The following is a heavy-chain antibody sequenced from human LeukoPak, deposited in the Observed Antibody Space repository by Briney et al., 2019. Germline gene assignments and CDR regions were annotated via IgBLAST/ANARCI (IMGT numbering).Heavy chain of an antibody. J-gene: IGHJ3*02. CDR2: IYYSGST. D-gene: IGHD5-12*01. Sequence: SETLSLTCTVSGGSISSSSYYWGWIRQPPGKGLEWIGSIYYSGSTYYNPSLKSRVIISVDTSKNQFSLKLSSVTAADTAIYFCARHSRSGSGGYENAFDIWGQGTMVAVSS. CDR3: ARHSRSGSGGYENAFDI. CDR1: GGSISSSSYY. V-gene: IGHV4-39*01.